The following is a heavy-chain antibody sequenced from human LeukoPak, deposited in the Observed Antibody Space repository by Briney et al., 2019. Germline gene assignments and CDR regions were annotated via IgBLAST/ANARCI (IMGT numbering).Heavy chain of an antibody. Sequence: GGSLRLSCAASGFTFSSYSMNWVRQAPGKGLEWVSSISSSRSYIYYADSVKGRFTISRDNATNSLYLQMNSLRAEYTAVYYCARDDSYGSVDYWGQGTLVTVSS. CDR2: ISSSRSYI. J-gene: IGHJ4*02. D-gene: IGHD5-18*01. V-gene: IGHV3-21*01. CDR1: GFTFSSYS. CDR3: ARDDSYGSVDY.